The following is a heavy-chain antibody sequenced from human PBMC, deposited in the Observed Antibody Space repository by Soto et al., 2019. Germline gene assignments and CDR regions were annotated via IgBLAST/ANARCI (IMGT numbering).Heavy chain of an antibody. J-gene: IGHJ6*02. CDR1: GNRFTSNC. Sequence: GQSLKFSGKVSGNRFTSNCIGCVRQMTGKGLEWMGIIYPGDSDTRYSPSFQGQVTISADKSISTAYLQWSSLKASDTAMYYCARQAGIAVVETLYYYYAMGVWGQGT. CDR2: IYPGDSDT. CDR3: ARQAGIAVVETLYYYYAMGV. D-gene: IGHD6-19*01. V-gene: IGHV5-51*01.